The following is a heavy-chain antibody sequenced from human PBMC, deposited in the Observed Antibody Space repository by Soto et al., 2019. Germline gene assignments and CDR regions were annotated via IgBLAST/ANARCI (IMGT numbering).Heavy chain of an antibody. V-gene: IGHV1-69*01. CDR2: IIPIFGTA. D-gene: IGHD3-22*01. CDR1: GGTVSRHA. J-gene: IGHJ4*02. Sequence: QVQLVQSGAEVRKPGSSVKVSCKASGGTVSRHAISWVRQAPGQGLEWIGGIIPIFGTANHAQKFQGRVTIIEDESTSTVYMELSSLRSEDTAMYYCARGWGYDSNDYYYAYWGQGTLVIVSS. CDR3: ARGWGYDSNDYYYAY.